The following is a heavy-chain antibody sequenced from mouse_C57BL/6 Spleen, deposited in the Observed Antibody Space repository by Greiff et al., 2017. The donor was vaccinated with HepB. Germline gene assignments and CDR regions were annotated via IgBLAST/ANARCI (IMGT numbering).Heavy chain of an antibody. CDR1: GYSITSGYY. J-gene: IGHJ1*03. V-gene: IGHV3-6*01. CDR3: ARDRSYYGSSGYFDV. Sequence: EVQLKESGPGLVKPSQSLSLTCSVTGYSITSGYYWNWIRQFPGNKLEWMGYISYDGSNNYNPSLKNRISITRDTSKNQFFLKLNSVTTEDTATYYCARDRSYYGSSGYFDVWGTGTTVTVSS. CDR2: ISYDGSN. D-gene: IGHD1-1*01.